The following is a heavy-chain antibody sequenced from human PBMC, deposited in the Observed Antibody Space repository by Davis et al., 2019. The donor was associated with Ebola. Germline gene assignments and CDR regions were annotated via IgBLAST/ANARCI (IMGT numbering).Heavy chain of an antibody. Sequence: PGGSLRLSCVASGFTFGTYVMHWVRQAPGKGLVWVSRISHDGSIITFADFVKGRFTISRDNPKNSLYLQMNSLRDEDTAVSYCARDWGHYYYGMDVWGQGTTVTVSS. D-gene: IGHD3-16*01. J-gene: IGHJ6*02. CDR1: GFTFGTYV. CDR3: ARDWGHYYYGMDV. V-gene: IGHV3-74*01. CDR2: ISHDGSII.